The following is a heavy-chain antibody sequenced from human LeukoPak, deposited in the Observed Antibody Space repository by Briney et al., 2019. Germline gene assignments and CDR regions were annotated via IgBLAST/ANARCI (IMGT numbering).Heavy chain of an antibody. J-gene: IGHJ4*02. D-gene: IGHD3-22*01. CDR1: GFTFSRYS. Sequence: GGSLRLSCAASGFTFSRYSMNWVRQAPGKGLEWVSSISGSSIYKYYADSVKGRFTISRDNAKNSLYLQMNGLRAEDTAVYYCARDFYDSSGYYYDYWGRGTLVTVSS. V-gene: IGHV3-21*01. CDR2: ISGSSIYK. CDR3: ARDFYDSSGYYYDY.